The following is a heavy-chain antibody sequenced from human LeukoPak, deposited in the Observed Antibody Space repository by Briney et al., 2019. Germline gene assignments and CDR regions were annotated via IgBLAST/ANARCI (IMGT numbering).Heavy chain of an antibody. CDR3: ARYLGAVTGTTCPSSYYYGMDV. Sequence: SETLSLTCAVYGGSFSGYYWSWIRQPPGKGLEWIGKIDHSGSSNYNPSLKSRVTISVDTSKNQFSLKLSSVTAADTAVYYCARYLGAVTGTTCPSSYYYGMDVWGQGTTVTVSS. D-gene: IGHD1-7*01. CDR2: IDHSGSS. CDR1: GGSFSGYY. J-gene: IGHJ6*02. V-gene: IGHV4-34*01.